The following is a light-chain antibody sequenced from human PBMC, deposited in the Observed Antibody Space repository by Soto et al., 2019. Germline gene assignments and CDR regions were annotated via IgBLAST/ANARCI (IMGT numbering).Light chain of an antibody. CDR3: MQGLQPQFT. CDR1: QSLLETDGYNY. Sequence: DFVMTQSPLSLSVTPGEAASISCRSNQSLLETDGYNYLHWYMQKPGQSPQLLIYLASTPAAGVPDRFSGSASGMELTLKISRVQAEDVRVYYCMQGLQPQFTSGPGTKVHIK. J-gene: IGKJ3*01. V-gene: IGKV2-28*01. CDR2: LAS.